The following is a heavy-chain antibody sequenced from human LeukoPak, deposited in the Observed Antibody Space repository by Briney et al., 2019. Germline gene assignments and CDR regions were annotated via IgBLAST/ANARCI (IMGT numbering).Heavy chain of an antibody. J-gene: IGHJ4*02. CDR1: GFTFSSYG. CDR3: AKVRKVRGVITTVFDY. D-gene: IGHD3-10*01. CDR2: ISYDGSNK. V-gene: IGHV3-30*18. Sequence: GRSLRLSCAASGFTFSSYGMHWVRQAPGKGLEWVAVISYDGSNKYYADSVKGRFTISRDNSKNTLYLQMNSLRAEDTAVYYCAKVRKVRGVITTVFDYWGQGTLVTVYS.